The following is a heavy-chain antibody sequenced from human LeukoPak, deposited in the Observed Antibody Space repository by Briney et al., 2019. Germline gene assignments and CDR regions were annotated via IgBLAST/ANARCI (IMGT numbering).Heavy chain of an antibody. CDR1: GYTFTGYY. Sequence: ASVKVSCKASGYTFTGYYMHWVRQAPGQGLEWMGWISAYNGNTNYAQKLQGRVTMTTDTSTSTAYMELRSLRSDDTAVYYCARDLRRACSSTSCYAGYWGQGTLVTVSS. CDR3: ARDLRRACSSTSCYAGY. V-gene: IGHV1-18*04. D-gene: IGHD2-2*01. CDR2: ISAYNGNT. J-gene: IGHJ4*02.